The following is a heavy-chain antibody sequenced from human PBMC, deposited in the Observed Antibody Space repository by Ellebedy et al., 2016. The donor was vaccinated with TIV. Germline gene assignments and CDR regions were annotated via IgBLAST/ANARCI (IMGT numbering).Heavy chain of an antibody. CDR1: GDSISSGIYF. CDR2: IFRTGKS. Sequence: SETLSLTCSVSGDSISSGIYFRNWNRRSPGKGLEWIGNIFRTGKSYYSLSLKSRITISLDTPKNQFSLKLNSVTAADTALYYCAREDDTYRNDAFDMWGHGTMVTVSS. V-gene: IGHV4-39*07. CDR3: AREDDTYRNDAFDM. J-gene: IGHJ3*02.